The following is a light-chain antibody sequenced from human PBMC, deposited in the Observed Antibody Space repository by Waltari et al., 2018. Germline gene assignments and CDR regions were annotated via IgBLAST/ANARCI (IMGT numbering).Light chain of an antibody. Sequence: EIVLTQSPATLSLSPGERATLSCRASQSVSSYLAWYQQKPGQAPRLLIYDTSNRATGIPVRISGSGSGTDFTLTISSLEPEDSAVYYCQQRSNWPLTFGPGTKVDIK. V-gene: IGKV3-11*01. CDR1: QSVSSY. J-gene: IGKJ3*01. CDR3: QQRSNWPLT. CDR2: DTS.